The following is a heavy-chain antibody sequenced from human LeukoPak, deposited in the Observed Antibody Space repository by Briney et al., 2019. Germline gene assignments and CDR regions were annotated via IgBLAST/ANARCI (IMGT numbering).Heavy chain of an antibody. CDR2: ISYDGSNK. J-gene: IGHJ4*02. Sequence: RPGGALRLSCAASGFTFSSYAMDWVRRAPGKVLEWVAVISYDGSNKSYADSVKRRFTISRDNSKNTLYLQMNSLRAEDTAVYYCAREAGAYGPGSYPDYWGQGTLVTVYS. D-gene: IGHD3-10*01. CDR1: GFTFSSYA. CDR3: AREAGAYGPGSYPDY. V-gene: IGHV3-30*04.